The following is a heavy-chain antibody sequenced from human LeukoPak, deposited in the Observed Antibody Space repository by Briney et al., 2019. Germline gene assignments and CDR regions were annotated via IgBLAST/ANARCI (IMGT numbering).Heavy chain of an antibody. J-gene: IGHJ4*02. CDR2: ISAYNGNT. V-gene: IGHV1-18*01. Sequence: GASVKVSCNASGYTFTSYGISWVRQAPGQGLEWMGWISAYNGNTNYAQKLQGRVTMTTDTSTTTAYMELRSLRSDDTAVYYCARIMITFGGFIFDYWGQGTLVTVSS. CDR1: GYTFTSYG. D-gene: IGHD3-16*01. CDR3: ARIMITFGGFIFDY.